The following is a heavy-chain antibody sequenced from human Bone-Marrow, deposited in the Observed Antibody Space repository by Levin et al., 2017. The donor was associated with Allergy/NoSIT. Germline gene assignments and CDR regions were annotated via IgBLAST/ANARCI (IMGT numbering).Heavy chain of an antibody. Sequence: GGSLRLSCAASGFTFDDYAMHWVRQAPGKGLEWVSGITWNSDKVDYADSVKGRFTISRDNAKNSLFLQMNSLRAEDTALYYCANGRRIKAGDSGDCFDYWGQGTLVTVSS. J-gene: IGHJ4*02. CDR1: GFTFDDYA. D-gene: IGHD6-13*01. V-gene: IGHV3-9*01. CDR2: ITWNSDKV. CDR3: ANGRRIKAGDSGDCFDY.